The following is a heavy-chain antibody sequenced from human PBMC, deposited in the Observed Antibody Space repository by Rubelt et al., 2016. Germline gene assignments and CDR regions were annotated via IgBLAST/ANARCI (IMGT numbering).Heavy chain of an antibody. Sequence: QVQLQQWGAGLLKPSETLSLTCAVYGGSVSDYYWIWVRQSPGKGMEWSGDINHSGSTNYNPSLKRRVTTSVDTAKNQLSQKLHSVTAADTAVYYWARGSIAAAWVWGQGTLVTVSS. D-gene: IGHD6-13*01. CDR3: ARGSIAAAWV. J-gene: IGHJ4*02. CDR2: INHSGST. CDR1: GGSVSDYY. V-gene: IGHV4-34*01.